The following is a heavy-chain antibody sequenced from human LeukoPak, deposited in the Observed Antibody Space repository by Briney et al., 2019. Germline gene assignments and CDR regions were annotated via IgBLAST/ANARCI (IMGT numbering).Heavy chain of an antibody. CDR3: ARRHCSSTSCYFGSWFDP. V-gene: IGHV5-51*01. Sequence: GESLQISCKGSGYSFTSYWIGWVRQMPGKGLEWMGIIYPGDSDTRYSPSFQGQVTISADKSISTAYLQWSSLKASDTAMYYCARRHCSSTSCYFGSWFDPWGQGTLVTVSS. CDR1: GYSFTSYW. D-gene: IGHD2-2*01. CDR2: IYPGDSDT. J-gene: IGHJ5*02.